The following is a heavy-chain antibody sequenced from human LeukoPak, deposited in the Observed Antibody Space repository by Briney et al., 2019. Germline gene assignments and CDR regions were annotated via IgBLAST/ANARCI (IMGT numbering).Heavy chain of an antibody. D-gene: IGHD5-24*01. CDR3: AKDLGSGWLARTTYYFDY. J-gene: IGHJ4*02. V-gene: IGHV3-30-3*01. CDR2: ISYDGSNK. Sequence: PGGSLRLSCAASGFTFSSYAMHWVRQAPGKGLEWVAVISYDGSNKYYADSVKGRFTISRDNSKNTLYLQMNSLRAEDTAVYYCAKDLGSGWLARTTYYFDYWGQGTLVTVSS. CDR1: GFTFSSYA.